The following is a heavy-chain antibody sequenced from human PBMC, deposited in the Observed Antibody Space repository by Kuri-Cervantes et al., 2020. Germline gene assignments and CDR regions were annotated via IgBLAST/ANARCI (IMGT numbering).Heavy chain of an antibody. CDR2: ISAYNGNT. D-gene: IGHD6-13*01. Sequence: ASVKVSCKASGYTFTSYGISWVRQAPGQGLEWMGWISAYNGNTNYAQKLQGRVTITRDTSASTAYMELSSLRSEDTAVYYCASSSWYEPFDYWGQGTLVTVSS. CDR3: ASSSWYEPFDY. V-gene: IGHV1-18*01. J-gene: IGHJ4*02. CDR1: GYTFTSYG.